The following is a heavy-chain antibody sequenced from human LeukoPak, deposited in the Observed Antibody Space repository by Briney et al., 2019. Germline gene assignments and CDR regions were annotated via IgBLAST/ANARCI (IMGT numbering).Heavy chain of an antibody. CDR3: ARVGSRVDYYDSSGYYAY. V-gene: IGHV1-18*01. J-gene: IGHJ4*02. CDR2: ISAYNGNT. Sequence: ASVKVSCKASGYNFITYGIVWVRQAPGQGLEWMGWISAYNGNTDYAQKLQGRVSMTTDTSTSTAYMELRSLRSDDTAVYYCARVGSRVDYYDSSGYYAYWGQGTLVTVSS. D-gene: IGHD3-22*01. CDR1: GYNFITYG.